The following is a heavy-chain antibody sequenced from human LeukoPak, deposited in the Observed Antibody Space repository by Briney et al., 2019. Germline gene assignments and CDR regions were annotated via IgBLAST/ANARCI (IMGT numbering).Heavy chain of an antibody. D-gene: IGHD6-13*01. CDR1: GDSFSYFY. V-gene: IGHV4-59*12. CDR2: IYNSGST. Sequence: SETLSLTCTVSGDSFSYFYWSWIRQPPGKGLEWIGYIYNSGSTNYNPSLKSRVTISLDTSKNQFSLKLSSVTAADTAVYYCARGSWPFFDYWGQGTLVTVSS. CDR3: ARGSWPFFDY. J-gene: IGHJ4*02.